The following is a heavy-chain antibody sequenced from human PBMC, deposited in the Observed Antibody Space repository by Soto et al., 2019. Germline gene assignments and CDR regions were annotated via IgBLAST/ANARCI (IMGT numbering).Heavy chain of an antibody. CDR2: IIPIFGTA. CDR1: GGTFSSYA. J-gene: IGHJ6*02. V-gene: IGHV1-69*01. D-gene: IGHD6-13*01. Sequence: QVQLVQSGAEVKKPGSSVKVSCKASGGTFSSYAISWVRQAPGQGLEWMGGIIPIFGTANYAQKFQGRVKNTADESTSTAYMELSSLRSEDTAVYYCANYDAAAGGGVYYYYYGMDVWGQGTTVTVSS. CDR3: ANYDAAAGGGVYYYYYGMDV.